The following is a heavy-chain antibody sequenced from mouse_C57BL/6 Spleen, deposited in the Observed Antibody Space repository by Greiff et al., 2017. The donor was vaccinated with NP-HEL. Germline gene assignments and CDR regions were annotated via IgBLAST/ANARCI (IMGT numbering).Heavy chain of an antibody. V-gene: IGHV5-12*01. CDR2: ISNGGGST. Sequence: EVQLVESGGGSVQPGGSLKLSCAASGFTFSDYYMYWVRQTPEKRLEWVAYISNGGGSTYYPDTVKGRFTISRDNAKNTLYLQMSRLKSEDTAMYYCARIYYDYDRAYYYAMDYWGQGTSVTVSS. CDR1: GFTFSDYY. CDR3: ARIYYDYDRAYYYAMDY. D-gene: IGHD2-4*01. J-gene: IGHJ4*01.